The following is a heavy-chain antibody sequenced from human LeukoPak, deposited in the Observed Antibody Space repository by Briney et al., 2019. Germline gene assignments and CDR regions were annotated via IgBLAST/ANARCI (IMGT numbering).Heavy chain of an antibody. CDR3: ARIPPMTTVTI. D-gene: IGHD4-17*01. CDR1: GFSFSSYS. V-gene: IGHV3-21*01. J-gene: IGHJ4*02. CDR2: ISSSGSYI. Sequence: GGSLRLSCVASGFSFSSYSMNWVRQAPGKGLEWVSSISSSGSYIYYADSVRRRFTISRDNAKNSLYLQMNSLRVEDTAVYHCARIPPMTTVTIWGQGTLVTVSS.